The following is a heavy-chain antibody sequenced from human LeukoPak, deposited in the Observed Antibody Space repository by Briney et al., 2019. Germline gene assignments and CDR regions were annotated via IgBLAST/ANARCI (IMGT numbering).Heavy chain of an antibody. CDR3: ARFPSGGSSWFDP. CDR1: GGTFSSYA. CDR2: IIPIFGTA. Sequence: SVKVSCKASGGTFSSYAISWVRQAPGQGLEWMGGIIPIFGTANYAQKFQGRVTITADKSTSTAYMELSSLRSEDTAVYYCARFPSGGSSWFDPWGQGTLVTVSS. V-gene: IGHV1-69*06. J-gene: IGHJ5*02. D-gene: IGHD2-15*01.